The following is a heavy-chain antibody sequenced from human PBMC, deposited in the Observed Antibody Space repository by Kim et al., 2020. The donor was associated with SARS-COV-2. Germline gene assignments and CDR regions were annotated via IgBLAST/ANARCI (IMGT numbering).Heavy chain of an antibody. CDR3: ARGREAVAGYTNCFDP. CDR2: LNPKSGNT. J-gene: IGHJ5*02. D-gene: IGHD6-13*01. CDR1: GYTFTSYD. Sequence: DSVKVSCKASGYTFTSYDINWVRQATGQGLEWMGWLNPKSGNTGYAQKFQGRVTMTRNTSISTAYMELSSLRSEDTAVYYFARGREAVAGYTNCFDPLGQ. V-gene: IGHV1-8*01.